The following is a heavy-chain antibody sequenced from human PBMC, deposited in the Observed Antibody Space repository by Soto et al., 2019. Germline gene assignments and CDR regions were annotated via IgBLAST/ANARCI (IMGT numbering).Heavy chain of an antibody. Sequence: PSETLSLTCTVSGGSISSSSYYWGWIRQPPGKGLEWIGSIYYSGSTYYNPSLKSRVTISVDTSKNQFSLKLSSVTAADTAVYYCARMEQLVLPWGQGTLVTVSS. J-gene: IGHJ5*02. V-gene: IGHV4-39*01. CDR1: GGSISSSSYY. CDR2: IYYSGST. CDR3: ARMEQLVLP. D-gene: IGHD6-13*01.